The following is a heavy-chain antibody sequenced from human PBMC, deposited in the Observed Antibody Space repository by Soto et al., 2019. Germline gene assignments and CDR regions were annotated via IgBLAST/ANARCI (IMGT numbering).Heavy chain of an antibody. CDR2: ISSSSSYI. CDR1: GFTFSSYA. Sequence: GSLRLSCAASGFTFSSYAMHWVRQAPGKGLEWVSSISSSSSYIYYADSVKGRFTISRDNAKNSLYLQMNSLRAEDTAVYYCARVCSGYYNYYYGMDVCPPGTTVTVS. D-gene: IGHD2-15*01. J-gene: IGHJ6*02. CDR3: ARVCSGYYNYYYGMDV. V-gene: IGHV3-21*01.